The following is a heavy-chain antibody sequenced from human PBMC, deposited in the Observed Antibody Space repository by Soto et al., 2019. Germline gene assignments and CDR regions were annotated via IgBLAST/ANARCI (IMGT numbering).Heavy chain of an antibody. D-gene: IGHD4-17*01. J-gene: IGHJ6*03. CDR1: GYTFTSYG. Sequence: ASVKVSCKASGYTFTSYGISWVRQAPGQGLEWMGWISAYNGNTNYAQKLQGRVTMTTDTSTSTAYMGLRSLRSDDTAVYYCATTVTTGGPGYYYYMDVWGKGTTVTVSS. CDR3: ATTVTTGGPGYYYYMDV. V-gene: IGHV1-18*01. CDR2: ISAYNGNT.